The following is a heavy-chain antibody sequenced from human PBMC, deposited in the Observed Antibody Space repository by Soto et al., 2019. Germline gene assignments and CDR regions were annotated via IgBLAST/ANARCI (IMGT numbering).Heavy chain of an antibody. Sequence: PSETLSLTSPVSAGSISSYYWSWIRQPAGKGLEWIGYIYYSGSPNYNTSLKSRVTISVDTSQNLFSLKLSSATAAETAVYYCQRYSSGYTFDYWGQGNLVTVSS. CDR3: QRYSSGYTFDY. D-gene: IGHD3-22*01. V-gene: IGHV4-59*12. CDR1: AGSISSYY. CDR2: IYYSGSP. J-gene: IGHJ4*02.